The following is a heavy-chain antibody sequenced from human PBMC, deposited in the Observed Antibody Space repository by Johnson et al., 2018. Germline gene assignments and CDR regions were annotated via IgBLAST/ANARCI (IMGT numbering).Heavy chain of an antibody. J-gene: IGHJ6*02. CDR1: GGTFSSYA. V-gene: IGHV1-69*01. Sequence: QVQLQESGAEVKKPGSSVKVSCKASGGTFSSYAISWVRQAPGQGLEWMGGIIPIFGTANYAQKFQGRVTSPADESTSTAYMELSSLRSEDTAVYYCARRVPQGSWSFYYYYGMDVWGQGATVNVSS. D-gene: IGHD1-26*01. CDR2: IIPIFGTA. CDR3: ARRVPQGSWSFYYYYGMDV.